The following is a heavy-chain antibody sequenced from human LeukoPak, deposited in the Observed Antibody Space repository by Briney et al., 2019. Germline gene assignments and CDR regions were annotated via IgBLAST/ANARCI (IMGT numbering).Heavy chain of an antibody. CDR2: ISAYNGNT. D-gene: IGHD2-15*01. J-gene: IGHJ5*02. Sequence: GASAKVSCKASGYTFTSYGISWVRQAPGQGLEWMGWISAYNGNTNYAQKLQGRVTMTTDTSTSTAYMELRSLRSDDTAVYYCARDRYCSGGSCYSFTSNGWFDPWGQGTLVTVSS. CDR1: GYTFTSYG. CDR3: ARDRYCSGGSCYSFTSNGWFDP. V-gene: IGHV1-18*01.